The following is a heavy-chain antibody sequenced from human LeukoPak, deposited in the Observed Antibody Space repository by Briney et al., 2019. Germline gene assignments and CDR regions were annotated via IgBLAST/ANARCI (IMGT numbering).Heavy chain of an antibody. D-gene: IGHD3-16*01. CDR3: VRDGGTYFRAFDY. V-gene: IGHV3-23*01. CDR2: VISSGIRT. J-gene: IGHJ4*02. Sequence: GGSLRLSCAASGFTFNTYLMSWVRQAPGKGLEWISSVISSGIRTYYADSVMGRFTISRDNSKNTLHLQMNSLGAGDTALYYRVRDGGTYFRAFDYWGQGTLVTVSS. CDR1: GFTFNTYL.